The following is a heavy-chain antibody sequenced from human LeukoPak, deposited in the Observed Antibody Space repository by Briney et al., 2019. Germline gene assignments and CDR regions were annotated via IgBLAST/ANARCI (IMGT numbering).Heavy chain of an antibody. D-gene: IGHD3-22*01. CDR2: INHSGST. CDR3: ARGRSRGINYYDSSGYTFDY. V-gene: IGHV4-39*07. CDR1: GGSISSSSYY. Sequence: SETLSLTCTVSGGSISSSSYYWGWIRQPPGKGLEWIGEINHSGSTNYNPSLKSRVTISVDTSKNQFSLKLSSVTAADTAVYYCARGRSRGINYYDSSGYTFDYWGQGTLVTVSS. J-gene: IGHJ4*02.